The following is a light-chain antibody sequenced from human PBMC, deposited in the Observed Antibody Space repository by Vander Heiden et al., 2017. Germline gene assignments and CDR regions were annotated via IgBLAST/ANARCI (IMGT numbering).Light chain of an antibody. CDR1: QSVSLKY. CDR2: DAS. V-gene: IGKV3D-20*01. J-gene: IGKJ5*01. CDR3: QQDSRSPDT. Sequence: EIGLRQSPGTRPLSPGERATLSCGASQSVSLKYLAWYQHKPGLAPRLVIYDASSRASGIPDRFSGSGSGTDFTLTIDRLEPEDFAVYYCQQDSRSPDTFGQGTRMEIK.